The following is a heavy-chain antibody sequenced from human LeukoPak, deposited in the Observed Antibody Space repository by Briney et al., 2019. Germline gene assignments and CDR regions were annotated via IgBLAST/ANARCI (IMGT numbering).Heavy chain of an antibody. CDR1: EFTVSSNY. Sequence: PGGSLRLSCAASEFTVSSNYMSWVRQAPGKGLEWVSVINSGGSTYYADSVKGRFTISRHNSKNTLYLQMNSLRGEDTAVYYCATIGGDYVSFDNWGQGTLVTVTS. D-gene: IGHD4-17*01. V-gene: IGHV3-53*04. CDR3: ATIGGDYVSFDN. CDR2: INSGGST. J-gene: IGHJ4*02.